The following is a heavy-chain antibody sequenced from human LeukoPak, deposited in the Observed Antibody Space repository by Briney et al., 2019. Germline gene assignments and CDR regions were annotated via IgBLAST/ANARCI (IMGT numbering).Heavy chain of an antibody. Sequence: SETLSLTCTVSGGSISSGGHSWSWIRQPPGKGLEWIGYIYHSGSGSTYYNPSLKSRVTISVDTSKNQFSLKLSSVTAADTAVYYCARFTVVARSEDYWGQGTLVTVSS. CDR1: GGSISSGGHS. D-gene: IGHD2-15*01. J-gene: IGHJ4*02. CDR3: ARFTVVARSEDY. CDR2: IYHSGSGST. V-gene: IGHV4-30-2*01.